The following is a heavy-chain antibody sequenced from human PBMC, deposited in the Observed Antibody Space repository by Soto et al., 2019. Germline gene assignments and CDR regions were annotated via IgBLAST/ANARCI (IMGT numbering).Heavy chain of an antibody. CDR1: GGSVSNSRYY. CDR2: VYYSGSD. CDR3: ARHRRPLRDAFDL. J-gene: IGHJ3*01. Sequence: SETLSLTCTVSGGSVSNSRYYWGWIRQPPGKGLEWIATVYYSGSDYYNPSLQSRVTISVDTSRNQFTLTLTSVTAADTALYYCARHRRPLRDAFDLWGQGTMVTVSS. V-gene: IGHV4-39*01.